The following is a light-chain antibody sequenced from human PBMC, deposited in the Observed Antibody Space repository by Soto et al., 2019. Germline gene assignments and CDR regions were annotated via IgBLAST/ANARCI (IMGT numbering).Light chain of an antibody. J-gene: IGKJ2*01. CDR2: DAS. CDR3: QQYESFSPYT. V-gene: IGKV1-5*01. CDR1: QSVSSS. Sequence: DIPMTQSPSTLSAFVGDRVTITCRASQSVSSSLAWYQQKPGKAPKLLIYDASTLESGVPSRFSGSGYGTEFTLTINSLQPGDFATYYCQQYESFSPYTFCQGTRLEIK.